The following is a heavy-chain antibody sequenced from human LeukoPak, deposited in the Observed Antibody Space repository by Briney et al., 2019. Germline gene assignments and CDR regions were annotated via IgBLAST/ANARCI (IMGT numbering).Heavy chain of an antibody. CDR3: AGAPAGSLDWLSPFDY. V-gene: IGHV4-34*01. D-gene: IGHD2-2*01. CDR2: INHSGST. J-gene: IGHJ4*02. Sequence: SETLSLTCAVYGGSFSGYYWSWIRQPPGKGLEWIGEINHSGSTNYNPSLKSRVTISVDTSKNQFSLKLSSVTAADTALYYCAGAPAGSLDWLSPFDYWGQGTLVTVSS. CDR1: GGSFSGYY.